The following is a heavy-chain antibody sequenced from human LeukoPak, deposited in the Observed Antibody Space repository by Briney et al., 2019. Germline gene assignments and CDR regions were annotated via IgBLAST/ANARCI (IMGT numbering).Heavy chain of an antibody. Sequence: SETLSLTCTVSGGSISSYYWSWIRQHPGKGLEWIGSIYYSGSTNYNPSLQGRVTISLDTSRNQFSLKLSSVTAADTAVYYCASGDNDPLFDYWGQGTLVTVSS. CDR2: IYYSGST. CDR3: ASGDNDPLFDY. J-gene: IGHJ4*02. V-gene: IGHV4-59*06. D-gene: IGHD6-25*01. CDR1: GGSISSYY.